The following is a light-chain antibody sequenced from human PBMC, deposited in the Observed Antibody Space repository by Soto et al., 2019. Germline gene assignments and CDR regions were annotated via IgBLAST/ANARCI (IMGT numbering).Light chain of an antibody. CDR3: QQRRNWPLT. CDR2: DAS. Sequence: EIVLTQSPATLSLSPGERATLSCRASQSVNTYLAWYQQRPGQAPRLLMYDASNRATGIPARFSGRGSGTDFTLTIDSLEPEDFAVYYCQQRRNWPLTFGGGTKVEIK. CDR1: QSVNTY. J-gene: IGKJ4*01. V-gene: IGKV3-11*01.